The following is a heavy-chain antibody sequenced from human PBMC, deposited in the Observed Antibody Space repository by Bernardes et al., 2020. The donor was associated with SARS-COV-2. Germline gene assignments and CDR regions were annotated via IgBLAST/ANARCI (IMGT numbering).Heavy chain of an antibody. Sequence: GGSLRLSCAASGFTFSTYAMHWVRQAPGKGLEYVSAISSNGGNTYYADSVKGRFIISRDNSRNTLYLQMGSLRAEDMAVYYCARDYSSGWYYFDYWGQGTLVTVSS. D-gene: IGHD6-19*01. CDR1: GFTFSTYA. CDR3: ARDYSSGWYYFDY. V-gene: IGHV3-64*02. CDR2: ISSNGGNT. J-gene: IGHJ4*02.